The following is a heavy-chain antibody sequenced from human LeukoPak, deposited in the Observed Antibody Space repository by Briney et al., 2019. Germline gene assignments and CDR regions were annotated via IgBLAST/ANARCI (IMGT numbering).Heavy chain of an antibody. V-gene: IGHV1-69*13. CDR3: ARGRGYYDSSGYGARFDY. J-gene: IGHJ4*02. CDR1: GGTFSSYA. D-gene: IGHD3-22*01. CDR2: IIPIFGTA. Sequence: SVKVSCKASGGTFSSYAISWVRQAPGQGLEWMGGIIPIFGTANYAQKFQGRVTITADESTSTAYMELSSLRSEDTAVYYCARGRGYYDSSGYGARFDYWGQGTLVTVSS.